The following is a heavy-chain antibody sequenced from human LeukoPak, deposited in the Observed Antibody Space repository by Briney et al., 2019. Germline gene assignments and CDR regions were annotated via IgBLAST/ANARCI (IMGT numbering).Heavy chain of an antibody. CDR3: AGGEQQLNAFDI. Sequence: SETLSLTCTVSGGSISSYYWSWIRQPPGKGLEWIGYIYYSGSTNYNPSLKSRVTISVDTSKNQFSLKLSSVTAADTAVYYCAGGEQQLNAFDIWGQGTMVTVSS. V-gene: IGHV4-59*12. CDR2: IYYSGST. CDR1: GGSISSYY. D-gene: IGHD6-13*01. J-gene: IGHJ3*02.